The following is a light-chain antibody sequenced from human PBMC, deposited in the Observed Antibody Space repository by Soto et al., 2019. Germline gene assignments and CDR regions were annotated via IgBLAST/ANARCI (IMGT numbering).Light chain of an antibody. CDR2: SNN. CDR1: SSNIGSNT. CDR3: AAWDDTLNGLYV. Sequence: QSVLTQPPSASGTPGQRVTISCSGSSSNIGSNTVSWYQHLPGTAPKLLICSNNQRPSGVPDRFSGSKSGTSASLAISGLQSEDEADYYCAAWDDTLNGLYVFGTRTKVTVL. V-gene: IGLV1-44*01. J-gene: IGLJ1*01.